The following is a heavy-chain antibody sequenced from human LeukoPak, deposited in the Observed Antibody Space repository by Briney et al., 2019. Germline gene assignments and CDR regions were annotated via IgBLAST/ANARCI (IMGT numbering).Heavy chain of an antibody. Sequence: ASVKVSCKASGYTFTGYYMHWVRQAPGQGLEWMGRINPNSGGTNYAQKFQGRVTMTRDTSISTAYMELSRLRSDDTAVYYCARETYSSSPNQARYYYYYMDVWGKGTTVTDSS. CDR2: INPNSGGT. CDR3: ARETYSSSPNQARYYYYYMDV. J-gene: IGHJ6*03. D-gene: IGHD6-6*01. V-gene: IGHV1-2*06. CDR1: GYTFTGYY.